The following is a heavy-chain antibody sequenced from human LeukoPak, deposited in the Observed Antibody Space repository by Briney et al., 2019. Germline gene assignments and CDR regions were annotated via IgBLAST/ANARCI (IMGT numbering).Heavy chain of an antibody. CDR2: IYYSGTT. V-gene: IGHV4-30-4*01. D-gene: IGHD4-17*01. J-gene: IGHJ4*02. CDR3: ARGYGDYSLYYFDY. CDR1: GGSISSGDYY. Sequence: SQTLSLTFAVSGGSISSGDYYWSWIRQPSGKSLEWIGYIYYSGTTYYNPSLKSRLIISVDTSKNQFSLKLSSVTAADTAVYYCARGYGDYSLYYFDYWGQGTLVTVSS.